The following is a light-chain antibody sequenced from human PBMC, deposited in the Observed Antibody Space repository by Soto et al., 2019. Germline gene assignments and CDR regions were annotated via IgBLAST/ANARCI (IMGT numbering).Light chain of an antibody. J-gene: IGLJ3*02. CDR1: SGHSRYV. CDR2: LNSDGSH. CDR3: QTWGTGILV. V-gene: IGLV4-69*01. Sequence: QPVLTQSPSASASLGASVKLTCTLDSGHSRYVVAWHQQRPEKGPRFLIKLNSDGSHNRGDGIPDRFSGSSSGAERYLTISSLQSEDEADYHCQTWGTGILVFGRGTQLTVL.